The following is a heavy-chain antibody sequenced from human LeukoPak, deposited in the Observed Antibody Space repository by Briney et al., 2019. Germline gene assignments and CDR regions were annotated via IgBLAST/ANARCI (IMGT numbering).Heavy chain of an antibody. CDR1: GDSVSSNSAA. J-gene: IGHJ4*02. Sequence: SQTLSLTCAISGDSVSSNSAAWNWIRRSPSRGLEWLGRTYYRSKWYNDYAVSVKSRITINPDTSKNQFSLQLNSVTPEDTAVYYCAREGVIAAAGIYYFDYWGQGTLVTVSS. D-gene: IGHD6-13*01. CDR3: AREGVIAAAGIYYFDY. CDR2: TYYRSKWYN. V-gene: IGHV6-1*01.